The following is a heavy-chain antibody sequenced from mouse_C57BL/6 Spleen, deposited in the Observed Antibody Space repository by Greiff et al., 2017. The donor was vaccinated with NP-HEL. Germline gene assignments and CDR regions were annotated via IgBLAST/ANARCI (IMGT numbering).Heavy chain of an antibody. CDR2: ISGGGGNT. CDR1: GFTFSSYT. CDR3: ARHGYGSSYGWYFDV. D-gene: IGHD1-1*01. V-gene: IGHV5-9*01. J-gene: IGHJ1*03. Sequence: DVMLVESGGGLVKPGGSLKLSCAASGFTFSSYTMSWVRQTPEKRLEWVATISGGGGNTYYLDSVKGRFTISRDNAKNTLYLQMSSLRSEDTALYYCARHGYGSSYGWYFDVWGTGTTVTVSS.